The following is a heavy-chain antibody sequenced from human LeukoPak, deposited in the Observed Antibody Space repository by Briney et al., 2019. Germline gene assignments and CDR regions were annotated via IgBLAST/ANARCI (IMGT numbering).Heavy chain of an antibody. Sequence: ASVKVSCKASGYTFSNFYVHWVRQAPGQGLEWMGILNPGAGSTNYAQKFQGRVTMTRDTSTRTVYMELSSLRSEDTAVYYCARDASGDTAMVNFDYWGQGTQATVSS. CDR1: GYTFSNFY. J-gene: IGHJ4*02. CDR2: LNPGAGST. CDR3: ARDASGDTAMVNFDY. D-gene: IGHD5-18*01. V-gene: IGHV1-46*03.